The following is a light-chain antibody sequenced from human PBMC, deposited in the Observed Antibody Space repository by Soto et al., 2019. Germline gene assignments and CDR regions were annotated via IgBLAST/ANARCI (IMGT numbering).Light chain of an antibody. V-gene: IGKV3-15*01. CDR3: QQYNEWPIT. CDR2: GAS. J-gene: IGKJ5*01. CDR1: QSVSSK. Sequence: EIVMTQSPATLSVSPGERATLSCRASQSVSSKLAWYQQKPGQAPRLLMYGASTRATGVPARLSGSGSGTEFTLTISSLQSEDFAVYYCQQYNEWPITFGQGTRLEIK.